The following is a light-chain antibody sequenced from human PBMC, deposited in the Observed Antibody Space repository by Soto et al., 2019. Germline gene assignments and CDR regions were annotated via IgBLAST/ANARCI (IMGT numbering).Light chain of an antibody. CDR3: QQYNQWPLT. J-gene: IGKJ4*01. V-gene: IGKV3-15*01. CDR2: VPS. CDR1: QRVSNS. Sequence: EKVMTQSQATLSVSAGERASLACRASQRVSNSLAWYQQKPGQAPRLLIYVPSTRATGIPARLSGSASGTEFTLTISSLQSEDFAVYYCQQYNQWPLTFGGGTKVEIK.